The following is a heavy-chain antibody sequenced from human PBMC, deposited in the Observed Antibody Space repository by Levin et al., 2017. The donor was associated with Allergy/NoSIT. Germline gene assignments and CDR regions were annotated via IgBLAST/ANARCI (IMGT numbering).Heavy chain of an antibody. CDR2: ISSSSSTI. D-gene: IGHD2-15*01. Sequence: GESLKISCAASGFTFSSYSMNWVRQAPGKGLEWVSYISSSSSTIYYADSVKGRFTISRDNAKNSLYLQMNSLRDEDTAVYYCAIDIVVVVAAKDAFDIWGQGTMVTVSS. CDR3: AIDIVVVVAAKDAFDI. J-gene: IGHJ3*02. V-gene: IGHV3-48*02. CDR1: GFTFSSYS.